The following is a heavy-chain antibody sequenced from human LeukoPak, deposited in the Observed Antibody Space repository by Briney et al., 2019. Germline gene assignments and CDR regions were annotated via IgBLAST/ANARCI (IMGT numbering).Heavy chain of an antibody. CDR3: AKLLNDYGDYYFDY. CDR1: GFTFGIYA. D-gene: IGHD4-17*01. Sequence: GGSLRLSCAASGFTFGIYAMSWVRQAPGQGLDWVSAISARDGSTYYADSVKGRFTISRDNSKNTLYLQMNSLRAEDAAVYYCAKLLNDYGDYYFDYWGQGTLVTVSS. CDR2: ISARDGST. V-gene: IGHV3-23*01. J-gene: IGHJ4*02.